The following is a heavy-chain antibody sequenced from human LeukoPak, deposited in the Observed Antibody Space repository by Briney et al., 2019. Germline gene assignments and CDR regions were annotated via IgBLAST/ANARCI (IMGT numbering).Heavy chain of an antibody. D-gene: IGHD5-18*01. CDR1: GGSISSYY. V-gene: IGHV4-59*01. Sequence: MSPETLSLTCTVSGGSISSYYWSWIRQPPGKGLEWIGYIYYSGSTNYNPSLKSRVTISVDTSKNQFSLKLSSVTAADTAVYYCARGGACYGFDYYYGMDVWGKGTTVTVSS. CDR2: IYYSGST. CDR3: ARGGACYGFDYYYGMDV. J-gene: IGHJ6*04.